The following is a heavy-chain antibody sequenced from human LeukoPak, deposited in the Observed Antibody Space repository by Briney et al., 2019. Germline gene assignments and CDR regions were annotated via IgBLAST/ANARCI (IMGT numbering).Heavy chain of an antibody. J-gene: IGHJ4*02. V-gene: IGHV3-30*02. CDR3: AKDRYSYAFEYSDS. CDR2: IWYDGSNK. D-gene: IGHD5-18*01. CDR1: GFTFSSYG. Sequence: GGSLRLSCAASGFTFSSYGMHWVRQAPGKGLEWVAVIWYDGSNKYYADSVKGRFTISRDNSKNTLSLQVSSLRTEDTAVYYCAKDRYSYAFEYSDSWGQGTLVTVSS.